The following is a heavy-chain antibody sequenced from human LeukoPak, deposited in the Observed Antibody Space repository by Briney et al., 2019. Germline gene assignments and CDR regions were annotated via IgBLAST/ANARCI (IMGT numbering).Heavy chain of an antibody. D-gene: IGHD6-6*01. J-gene: IGHJ4*02. CDR1: GFTFSVYG. V-gene: IGHV3-30*02. CDR2: IQHDGSNK. Sequence: GGSLRLSCAASGFTFSVYGMYWVRQAPGKGLEWVAYIQHDGSNKYYADSVKGRFTISRDNSKNTLYLQMNSLRAEDTAVYYCARGYEQLVDVGPFDYWGQGTLVTVSS. CDR3: ARGYEQLVDVGPFDY.